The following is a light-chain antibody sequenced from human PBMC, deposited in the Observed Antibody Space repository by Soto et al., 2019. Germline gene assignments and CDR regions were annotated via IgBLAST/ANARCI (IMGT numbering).Light chain of an antibody. J-gene: IGKJ4*01. CDR2: GAS. Sequence: EIVLTQSPGILSLSPGERATLSCRVSQSVSNNYLAWYQQKPGQAPRLLIYGASTRATGIPVRFSCSGSGTEFTLTISSLQSEDFAVYYCQQYNNWLALTFGGGTKVDIK. CDR1: QSVSNN. V-gene: IGKV3-15*01. CDR3: QQYNNWLALT.